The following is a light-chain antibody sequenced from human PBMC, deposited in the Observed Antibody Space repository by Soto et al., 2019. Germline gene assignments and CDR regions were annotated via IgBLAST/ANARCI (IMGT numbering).Light chain of an antibody. CDR1: QSVSVY. J-gene: IGKJ1*01. CDR3: PQRNDWPWT. V-gene: IGKV3-11*01. Sequence: EIVLTQSPSTLSLSPGERATISYGASQSVSVYLNWYQQKPGKAPKLLISAASDWAAGVPVRFSGSGSGTDFTLTISSLEPEDFAAYFCPQRNDWPWTFGQGTKVDNK. CDR2: AAS.